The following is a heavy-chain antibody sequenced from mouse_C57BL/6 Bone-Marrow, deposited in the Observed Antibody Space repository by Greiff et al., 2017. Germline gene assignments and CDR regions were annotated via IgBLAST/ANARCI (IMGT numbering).Heavy chain of an antibody. V-gene: IGHV1-50*01. D-gene: IGHD3-3*01. J-gene: IGHJ2*01. CDR2: IDPSDSYT. CDR3: AAFRGY. CDR1: GYTFTSYW. Sequence: QVQLQQPGAELVKPGASVKLSCKASGYTFTSYWMQWVKQRPGQGLEWIGEIDPSDSYTNYNQKSKGKATLTVDTSSSTAYMQLSSLTSEDSAVYYCAAFRGYWGQGTTLTVSS.